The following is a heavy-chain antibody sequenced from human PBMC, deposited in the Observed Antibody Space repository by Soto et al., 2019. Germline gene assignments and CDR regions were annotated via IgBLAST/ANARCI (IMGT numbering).Heavy chain of an antibody. CDR2: ISSTTNYI. V-gene: IGHV3-21*06. CDR3: ARESEDLTSNFDY. J-gene: IGHJ4*02. Sequence: XGSLKLSCAASGFTFTRYSMNWVRQAPGKGLEWVSSISSTTNYIYYGDSMKGRFTISRDNAKNSLYLEMNSLRAEDTAVYYCARESEDLTSNFDYWGQGSLVTVSS. CDR1: GFTFTRYS.